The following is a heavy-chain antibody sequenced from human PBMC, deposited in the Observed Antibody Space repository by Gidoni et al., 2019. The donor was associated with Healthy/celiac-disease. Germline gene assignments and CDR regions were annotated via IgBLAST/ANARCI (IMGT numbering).Heavy chain of an antibody. CDR1: GFTFSSYS. J-gene: IGHJ4*02. V-gene: IGHV3-21*01. CDR2: ISSSSSYI. Sequence: EVQLVESGGGLVKPGGSLRLSCAASGFTFSSYSITWVRQAHWKGLEWVPSISSSSSYISYAGSVKCRFPISRDNAKNSLYLQMNSLSAEATAVYYCARAVGAADFDYWGQGTLVTVSS. CDR3: ARAVGAADFDY. D-gene: IGHD3-3*01.